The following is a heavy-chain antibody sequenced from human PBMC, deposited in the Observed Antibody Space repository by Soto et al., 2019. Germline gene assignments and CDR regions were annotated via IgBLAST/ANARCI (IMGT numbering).Heavy chain of an antibody. CDR3: ARERMVYASYYGKDV. J-gene: IGHJ6*02. D-gene: IGHD2-8*01. CDR1: GFTFSSYS. CDR2: ISSSSSTI. Sequence: GGSLRLPCAASGFTFSSYSMNWVRQAPGKGLEWVSYISSSSSTIYYADSWKCRFTISTDNAKNSLYLQLNSLRDEDTAVYYCARERMVYASYYGKDVWGQGTTVTFSS. V-gene: IGHV3-48*02.